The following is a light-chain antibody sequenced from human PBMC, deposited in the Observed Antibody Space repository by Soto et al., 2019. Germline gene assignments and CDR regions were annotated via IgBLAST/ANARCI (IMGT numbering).Light chain of an antibody. CDR2: AAY. V-gene: IGKV3-15*01. CDR1: QSVSSSY. CDR3: QQNKNWPPIT. Sequence: IVFNQPTVNRASSPCERGTRSCMAFQSVSSSYLAWYQQKPGQAPRLLIYAAYTRATGVPARFSGSGSGTAFTLTISSLQSEDFAVYYGQQNKNWPPITFGQGTRREI. J-gene: IGKJ5*01.